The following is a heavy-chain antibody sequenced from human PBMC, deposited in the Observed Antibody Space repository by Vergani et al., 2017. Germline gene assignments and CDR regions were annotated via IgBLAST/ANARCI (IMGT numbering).Heavy chain of an antibody. J-gene: IGHJ4*02. V-gene: IGHV3-23*01. D-gene: IGHD5-24*01. Sequence: EVQLLESGGGLVQPGGSLRLSCAASGFTFSSYAMSWVRQAPGKGLEWVSGISASGGSTYYTDSVKGRFIISRDNSKNTLFLQMDSLRAEDTAVYYCAKSGWLQHFGAHYFDSWGQGSLVTVSS. CDR2: ISASGGST. CDR3: AKSGWLQHFGAHYFDS. CDR1: GFTFSSYA.